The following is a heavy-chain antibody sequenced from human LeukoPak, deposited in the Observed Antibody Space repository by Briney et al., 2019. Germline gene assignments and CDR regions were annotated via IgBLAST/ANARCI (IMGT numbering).Heavy chain of an antibody. CDR2: ISYDGSNK. V-gene: IGHV3-30-3*01. CDR3: AKDRGLEGNY. Sequence: GGSLRLSCAASGFTFSSYAMHWVRQAPGKGLEWVAVISYDGSNKYYADSVKGRFTISRDNSKNTLYLQMNSLRAEDTAVYYCAKDRGLEGNYWGQGTLVTVSS. CDR1: GFTFSSYA. J-gene: IGHJ4*02.